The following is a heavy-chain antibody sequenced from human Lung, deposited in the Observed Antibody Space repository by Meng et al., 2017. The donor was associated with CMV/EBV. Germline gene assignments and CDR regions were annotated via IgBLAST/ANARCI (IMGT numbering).Heavy chain of an antibody. CDR3: ARAYSKTPDY. Sequence: LSCAASGFNFSEFHLTWIRQAPGKGLEWVSYISSRGSIRDYAASVKGRFTISWDYAKNSVYLQMNSLRAEDSAIYYCARAYSKTPDYWGRGTLVTVSS. CDR1: GFNFSEFH. J-gene: IGHJ4*02. CDR2: ISSRGSIR. D-gene: IGHD4-11*01. V-gene: IGHV3-11*01.